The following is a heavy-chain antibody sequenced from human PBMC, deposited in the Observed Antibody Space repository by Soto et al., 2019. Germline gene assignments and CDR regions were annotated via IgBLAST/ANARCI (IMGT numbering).Heavy chain of an antibody. CDR3: AGHSSGWYGYFDY. D-gene: IGHD6-19*01. V-gene: IGHV4-59*08. J-gene: IGHJ4*02. Sequence: PSETLSLTCTVSGGSISSYYWSWIRQPPGKGLEWIGYFYYSGSTNYNPSLKSRVTISVDTSKNQFSLKLSSVTAADTAVYYCAGHSSGWYGYFDYWGQGTLVTVSS. CDR2: FYYSGST. CDR1: GGSISSYY.